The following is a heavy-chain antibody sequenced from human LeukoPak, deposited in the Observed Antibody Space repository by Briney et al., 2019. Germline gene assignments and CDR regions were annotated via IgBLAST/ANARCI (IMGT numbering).Heavy chain of an antibody. CDR3: ARVHDIRYGMDV. V-gene: IGHV4-59*01. CDR1: GGSISSYY. D-gene: IGHD3-9*01. Sequence: PSETLSLTCTVSGGSISSYYWSWIRRPPGKGLEWIGYIYYSGSTNYNPSLKSRVTISVDTSKNQFSLKLSSVTAADTAVYYCARVHDIRYGMDVWGQGTTVTVSS. CDR2: IYYSGST. J-gene: IGHJ6*02.